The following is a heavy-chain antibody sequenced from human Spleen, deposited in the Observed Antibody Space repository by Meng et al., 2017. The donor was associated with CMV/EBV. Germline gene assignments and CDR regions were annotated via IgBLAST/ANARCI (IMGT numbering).Heavy chain of an antibody. V-gene: IGHV1-46*01. J-gene: IGHJ4*02. D-gene: IGHD3/OR15-3a*01. CDR1: GYTFSCYN. CDR3: ARRGLPGPGLDY. Sequence: CKASGYTFSCYNIHWVRQAPGQGLEWMGVINPDSGNTDYAQKFQGRVIMTRDASTRTFYMDLSSLTSEDSAIYYCARRGLPGPGLDYWGQGTLVTVSS. CDR2: INPDSGNT.